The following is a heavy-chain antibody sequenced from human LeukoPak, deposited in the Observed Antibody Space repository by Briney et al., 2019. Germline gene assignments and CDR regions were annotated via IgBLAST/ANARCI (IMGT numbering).Heavy chain of an antibody. V-gene: IGHV4-30-4*01. J-gene: IGHJ4*02. Sequence: PSQTLSLTCTVSGGSISSGDYYWSWIRQPPGKGLEWIGYIYYSGSTYYNPSLKSRVTISVDTSKNQFSLKLSSVTAADTAVYYCARAGIAVAGTHIDYWGQGTLVTVSS. CDR1: GGSISSGDYY. D-gene: IGHD6-19*01. CDR3: ARAGIAVAGTHIDY. CDR2: IYYSGST.